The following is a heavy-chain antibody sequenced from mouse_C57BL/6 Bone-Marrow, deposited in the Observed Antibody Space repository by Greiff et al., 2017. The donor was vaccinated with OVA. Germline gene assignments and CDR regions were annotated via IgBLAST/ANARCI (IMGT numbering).Heavy chain of an antibody. CDR1: GFTFSDYG. CDR2: ISSGSSTI. J-gene: IGHJ2*01. D-gene: IGHD1-1*01. Sequence: DVKLVESGGGLVKPGGSLKLSCAASGFTFSDYGMHWVRQAPEKGLEWVAYISSGSSTIYYADTVKGRFTISRDNAKNTLFLQMTSLRSEDTAMYYCARRDITFFDYWGQGTTLTVSS. CDR3: ARRDITFFDY. V-gene: IGHV5-17*01.